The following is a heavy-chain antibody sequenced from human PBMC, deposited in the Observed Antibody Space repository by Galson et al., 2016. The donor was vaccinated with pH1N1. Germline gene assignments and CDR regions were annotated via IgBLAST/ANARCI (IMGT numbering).Heavy chain of an antibody. V-gene: IGHV3-7*05. Sequence: SLRLSCAASGFTFSSYWMTWVRQAPGKGLEWVANINQDGSVKYYVDSVKGRFTISRDNAKNSLYLQMNSLRAEDTAVYYCESQHYYGSGVDYWGQGTLVTVSS. D-gene: IGHD3-10*01. CDR3: ESQHYYGSGVDY. CDR2: INQDGSVK. CDR1: GFTFSSYW. J-gene: IGHJ4*02.